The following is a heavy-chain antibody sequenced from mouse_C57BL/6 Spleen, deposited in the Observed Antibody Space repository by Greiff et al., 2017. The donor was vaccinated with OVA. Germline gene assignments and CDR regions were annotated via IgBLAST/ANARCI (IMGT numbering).Heavy chain of an antibody. D-gene: IGHD2-5*01. CDR2: INPNYGTT. V-gene: IGHV1-39*01. J-gene: IGHJ4*01. CDR1: GYSFTDYN. Sequence: VQLQQSGPELVKPGASVKISCKASGYSFTDYNMNWVKQSNGKSLEWIGVINPNYGTTSYNQKFKGKATLTVDQSSSTAYMQLNSLTSEDSAVYYCASPSYYSNHVGAMDYWGQGTSVTVSS. CDR3: ASPSYYSNHVGAMDY.